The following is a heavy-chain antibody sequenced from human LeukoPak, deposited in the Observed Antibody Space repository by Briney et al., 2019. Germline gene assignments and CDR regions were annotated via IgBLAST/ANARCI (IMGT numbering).Heavy chain of an antibody. CDR2: INPNSGGT. Sequence: ASVKVSCKASGYTFTGYYIHWVRQAPGQGPEWMGWINPNSGGTNYAQKFQGRVTMTRDTSISTAYMELSRLRSDDTAVYYCAREKETEVRTPYNSFDPWGQGTLVTVSS. D-gene: IGHD1-14*01. CDR1: GYTFTGYY. V-gene: IGHV1-2*02. CDR3: AREKETEVRTPYNSFDP. J-gene: IGHJ5*02.